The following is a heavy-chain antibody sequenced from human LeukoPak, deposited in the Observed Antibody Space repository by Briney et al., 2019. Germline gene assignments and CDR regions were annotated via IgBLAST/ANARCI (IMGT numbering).Heavy chain of an antibody. CDR2: IYYSGSTNYT. V-gene: IGHV4-59*08. Sequence: SETLSLTCTVSGGPISSHYWSWIRQPPGKRLEWIGYIYYSGSTNYTNYNPSLKSRVTISVDTSKNQFSLKLSSVTAADTAVYYCARPSVLSPDGGWFDPWGQGTLVTVSS. CDR1: GGPISSHY. J-gene: IGHJ5*02. CDR3: ARPSVLSPDGGWFDP. D-gene: IGHD3-16*02.